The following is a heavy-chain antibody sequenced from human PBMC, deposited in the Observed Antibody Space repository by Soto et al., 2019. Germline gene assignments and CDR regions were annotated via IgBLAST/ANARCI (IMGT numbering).Heavy chain of an antibody. CDR3: WGGYPDYYYYYGMDV. CDR1: GGSVSSGSYY. Sequence: QVQLQESGPGLVKPSETLSLTCTVSGGSVSSGSYYWSWIRQPPGKGLEWIGYIYYSGSTNYNPSLQSRVTISVDTSKNQFSLKLSSVTAADTAVYYCWGGYPDYYYYYGMDVWGQGTTVTVSS. J-gene: IGHJ6*02. D-gene: IGHD3-16*01. CDR2: IYYSGST. V-gene: IGHV4-61*01.